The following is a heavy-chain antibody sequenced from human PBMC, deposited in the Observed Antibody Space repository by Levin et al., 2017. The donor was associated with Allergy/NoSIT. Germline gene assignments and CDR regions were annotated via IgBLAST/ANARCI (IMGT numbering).Heavy chain of an antibody. Sequence: ASVKVSCAASGFTFSSYSMNWVRQAPGKGLEWVSSISSSSSYIYYADSVKGRFTISRDNAKNSLYLQMNSLRAEDTAVYYCARVSHYGDPFDYWGQGTLVTVSS. D-gene: IGHD4-17*01. CDR1: GFTFSSYS. V-gene: IGHV3-21*01. CDR3: ARVSHYGDPFDY. CDR2: ISSSSSYI. J-gene: IGHJ4*02.